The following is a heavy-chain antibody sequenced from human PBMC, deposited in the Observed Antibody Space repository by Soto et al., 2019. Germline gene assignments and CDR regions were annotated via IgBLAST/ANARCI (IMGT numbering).Heavy chain of an antibody. CDR2: SRPDTDDR. CDR1: GFNFSRYW. J-gene: IGHJ4*02. CDR3: AREDGTFDY. D-gene: IGHD1-26*01. V-gene: IGHV3-7*04. Sequence: VQLVESGGGLVQPGGSLRLSCTVSGFNFSRYWMNWVRQAPGKGLGWVANSRPDTDDRFHADSVRGRFSISSDNAKKSLFLQMNSLRVEDTAVYYCAREDGTFDYWGQGILVTVSS.